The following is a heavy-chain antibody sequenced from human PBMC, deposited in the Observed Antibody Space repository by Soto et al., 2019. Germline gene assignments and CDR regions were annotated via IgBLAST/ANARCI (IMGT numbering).Heavy chain of an antibody. V-gene: IGHV3-30*04. CDR1: GFTFSSYA. J-gene: IGHJ3*02. D-gene: IGHD3-10*01. CDR2: ISYDGSNK. CDR3: ARDMGAFDI. Sequence: GGSLRLSCAASGFTFSSYAMHWVRQAPGKGLEWVAVISYDGSNKYYADSVKGRFTISRDNSKNTLYLQMNSLRAEDTAVNYCARDMGAFDIWGQGTMVTVSS.